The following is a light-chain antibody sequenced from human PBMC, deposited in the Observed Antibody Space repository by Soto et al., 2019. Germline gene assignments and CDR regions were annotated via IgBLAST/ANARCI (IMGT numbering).Light chain of an antibody. CDR3: SSYTTSSTRV. V-gene: IGLV2-14*01. CDR2: EVS. Sequence: QSALTQPASVSGSPGQSIAISCTGSSSDVGIYNYVSWYQQHPGKVPKLIIYEVSTRPSGVSNRFSGSKSGNTASLTISGIQAEDADDYYCSSYTTSSTRVFGTGNKRTFL. CDR1: SSDVGIYNY. J-gene: IGLJ1*01.